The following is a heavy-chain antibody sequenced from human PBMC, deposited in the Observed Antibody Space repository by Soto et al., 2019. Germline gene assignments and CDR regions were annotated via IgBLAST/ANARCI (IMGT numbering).Heavy chain of an antibody. CDR2: IYWDDDK. CDR3: AHNMYSGYDYYFDY. J-gene: IGHJ4*02. V-gene: IGHV2-5*02. D-gene: IGHD5-12*01. CDR1: GFSLSTSGVG. Sequence: QITLKESGPTLVKPTQTLTLTCTFSGFSLSTSGVGVGWIRQPPGKALEWLALIYWDDDKRYSPSLKSRLTITKDPSKNQVVLTMTNMDPVDTATYCCAHNMYSGYDYYFDYWGQGTLVTVSS.